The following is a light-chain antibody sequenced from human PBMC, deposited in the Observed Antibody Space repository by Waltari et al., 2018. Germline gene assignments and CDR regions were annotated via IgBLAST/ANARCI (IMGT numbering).Light chain of an antibody. J-gene: IGKJ2*01. CDR3: QQYNSYHT. CDR1: QSISKY. Sequence: DIQMTQSPSSLSASVGDRVTITCRASQSISKYLNWYKQKPGKAPKLLIYGASSLQSGVQPRFSGSGSGTEFTLTISRLEPDDFATYYCQQYNSYHTFGQGTKLEIK. V-gene: IGKV1-39*01. CDR2: GAS.